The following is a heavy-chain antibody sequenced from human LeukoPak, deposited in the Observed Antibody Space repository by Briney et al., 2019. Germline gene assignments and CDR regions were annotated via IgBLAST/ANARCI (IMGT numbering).Heavy chain of an antibody. CDR1: GYSFTNFW. CDR2: IHPGDSDT. J-gene: IGHJ4*02. CDR3: ARRSGSYFDY. D-gene: IGHD1-26*01. V-gene: IGHV5-51*01. Sequence: GEALKISCKGSGYSFTNFWIGLVRQMPGKGLEWMGIIHPGDSDTRYSPSFQGQVTISADKSISTAYLQWNSLKASDTAMYYCARRSGSYFDYWGQGTLVTVSS.